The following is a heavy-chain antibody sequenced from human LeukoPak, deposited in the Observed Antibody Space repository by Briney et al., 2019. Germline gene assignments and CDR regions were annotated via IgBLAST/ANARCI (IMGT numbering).Heavy chain of an antibody. V-gene: IGHV3-11*01. D-gene: IGHD6-19*01. J-gene: IGHJ5*02. CDR2: ISSSGSTI. Sequence: LTCTVSGGSMSPYHWGWIRQAPGKALEWVSYISSSGSTIYYADSVKGRFTISRDNAKNSLYLQMNSLRAEDTAVYYCARAHEQWLNWFDPWGQGTLVTVSS. CDR3: ARAHEQWLNWFDP. CDR1: GGSMSPYH.